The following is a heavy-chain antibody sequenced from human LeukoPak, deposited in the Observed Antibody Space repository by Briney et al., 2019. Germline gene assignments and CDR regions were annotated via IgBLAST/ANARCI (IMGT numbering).Heavy chain of an antibody. CDR1: GYTFTDYY. CDR2: VDPEDGET. CDR3: AAESLMVRGVSAFDY. Sequence: GASVKVSCKASGYTFTDYYMHWVQQAPGKGLEWMGRVDPEDGETIYAEKFQGRVTITADTSTDTAYMELSSLRSEDTAVYYCAAESLMVRGVSAFDYWGQGTLVTVSS. V-gene: IGHV1-69-2*01. D-gene: IGHD3-10*01. J-gene: IGHJ4*02.